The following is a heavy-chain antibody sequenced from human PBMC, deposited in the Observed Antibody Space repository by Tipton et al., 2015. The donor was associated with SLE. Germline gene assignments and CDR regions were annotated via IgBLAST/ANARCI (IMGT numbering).Heavy chain of an antibody. D-gene: IGHD3-3*01. J-gene: IGHJ6*04. CDR2: IYYTGTT. CDR3: ARSLITSFGVVTKALDV. V-gene: IGHV4-59*08. CDR1: GDSISPYY. Sequence: TLSLTCTVSGDSISPYYWNWIRQSPGKGLEWLGNIYYTGTTNYNPSLKTRLSLSLDTSKNQLSLKLSSVTAADTAAYFCARSLITSFGVVTKALDVWGKGTTVTVSS.